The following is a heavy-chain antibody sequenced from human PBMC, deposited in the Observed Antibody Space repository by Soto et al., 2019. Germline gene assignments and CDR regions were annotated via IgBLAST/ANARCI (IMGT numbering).Heavy chain of an antibody. J-gene: IGHJ4*02. CDR2: TYYRSKWYN. CDR1: GDSVSSNSAA. V-gene: IGHV6-1*01. Sequence: SQTLSLTCAISGDSVSSNSAAWNWIRQSPSRGLEWLGRTYYRSKWYNGYAIFVRSRITINPDTSKNQFSLQLNSVTPDDTAVGYCARSQSGDLDYWGRGTLVTVSS. CDR3: ARSQSGDLDY. D-gene: IGHD1-26*01.